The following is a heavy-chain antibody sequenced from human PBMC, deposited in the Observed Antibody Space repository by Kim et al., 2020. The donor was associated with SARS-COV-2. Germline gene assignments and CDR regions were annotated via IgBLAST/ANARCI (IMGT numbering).Heavy chain of an antibody. Sequence: GGSLRLSCAASGFTFSTYAMSWVRQAPGKGLEWVSSIRIREVITFYADSVKGRFTISRDNSKNTVYLQMNSLRVEDTAIYYCAKAGVGDYVDPDYWGPGTLVTVSS. CDR3: AKAGVGDYVDPDY. D-gene: IGHD4-17*01. CDR1: GFTFSTYA. J-gene: IGHJ4*02. V-gene: IGHV3-23*01. CDR2: IRIREVIT.